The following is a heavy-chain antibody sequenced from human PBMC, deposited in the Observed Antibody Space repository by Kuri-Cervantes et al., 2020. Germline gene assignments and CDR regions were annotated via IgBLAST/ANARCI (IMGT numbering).Heavy chain of an antibody. CDR2: IIPIFGTA. V-gene: IGHV1-69*13. Sequence: SVKVSCKASGGTFSSYAISWVRQAPGQGLEWMGGIIPIFGTANYAQKFQGRVTITADESASTAYMELSSLRSEDTAVYYCARGRGYSGRYFDYWGQGTLVTVSS. CDR3: ARGRGYSGRYFDY. J-gene: IGHJ4*02. CDR1: GGTFSSYA. D-gene: IGHD5-12*01.